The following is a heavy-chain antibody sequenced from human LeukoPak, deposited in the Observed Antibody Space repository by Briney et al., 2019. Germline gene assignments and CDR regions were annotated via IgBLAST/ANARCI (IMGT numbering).Heavy chain of an antibody. CDR2: IKQDAGTE. CDR3: ARGSRDSSGYRYYLNY. D-gene: IGHD3-22*01. V-gene: IGHV3-7*01. J-gene: IGHJ4*02. CDR1: GYSISSGYY. Sequence: ETLSLTCAVSGYSISSGYYWGWVRQAPGKGLEWVASIKQDAGTEYSVDSLKGRFTISRDNAYNSLYLQMNSLRAEDTAVYFCARGSRDSSGYRYYLNYWGQGTLVTVSS.